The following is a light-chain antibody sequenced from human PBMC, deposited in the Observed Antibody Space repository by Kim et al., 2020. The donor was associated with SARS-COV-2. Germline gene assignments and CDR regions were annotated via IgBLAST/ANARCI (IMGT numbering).Light chain of an antibody. V-gene: IGLV3-19*01. CDR3: NSRDSSGNHWV. J-gene: IGLJ3*02. Sequence: GQTVRITCQGDSLRSYYASWYQQKPGQAPVLVIYGKNNRPSGIPDRFSGSSSGNTASLTITGAQAEDEADYYCNSRDSSGNHWVFGGGTKLTVL. CDR2: GKN. CDR1: SLRSYY.